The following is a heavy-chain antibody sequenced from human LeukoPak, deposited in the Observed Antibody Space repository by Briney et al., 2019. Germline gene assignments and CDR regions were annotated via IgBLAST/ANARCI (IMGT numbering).Heavy chain of an antibody. CDR3: ARIGFGELLSRFDY. Sequence: PGGSLRLSCAASGFTFSSYAMHWVRQAPGKGLEYVSAISSSGGSTYYANSVKGRFTISRDNSKNTLYLQMNSLRAEDTAVYYCARIGFGELLSRFDYWGQGTLVTVSS. CDR2: ISSSGGST. J-gene: IGHJ4*02. CDR1: GFTFSSYA. V-gene: IGHV3-64*01. D-gene: IGHD3-10*01.